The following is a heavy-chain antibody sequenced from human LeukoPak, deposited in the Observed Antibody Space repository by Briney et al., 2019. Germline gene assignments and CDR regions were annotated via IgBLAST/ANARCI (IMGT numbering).Heavy chain of an antibody. CDR3: ARGGSPPGSYYYMDV. Sequence: SGGSLRLSCAASGFTVSSNYMSWVRQAPGKGLEWVSVIYSGGSTYYADSVKGRFTISRDNSKNTLYLQMNSLRAEDTAVYYCARGGSPPGSYYYMDVWGKGTTVTVSS. J-gene: IGHJ6*03. CDR1: GFTVSSNY. CDR2: IYSGGST. V-gene: IGHV3-53*01. D-gene: IGHD1-26*01.